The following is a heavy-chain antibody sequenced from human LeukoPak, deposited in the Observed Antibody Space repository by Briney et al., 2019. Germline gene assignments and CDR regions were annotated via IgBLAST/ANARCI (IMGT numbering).Heavy chain of an antibody. Sequence: ASVKVSCKASGGTFSSYAISWVRQAPGQGLEWMGRIIPILGIANYAQKFQGRVTITADKSTSTAYMELSSLRSEDTAVYYCARGWEQWLVGGGYFDYWGQGTLVTVSS. D-gene: IGHD6-19*01. CDR1: GGTFSSYA. V-gene: IGHV1-69*04. CDR2: IIPILGIA. CDR3: ARGWEQWLVGGGYFDY. J-gene: IGHJ4*02.